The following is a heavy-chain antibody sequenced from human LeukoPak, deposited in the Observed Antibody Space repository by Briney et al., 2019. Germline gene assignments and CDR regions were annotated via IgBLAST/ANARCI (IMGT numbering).Heavy chain of an antibody. D-gene: IGHD3-10*01. CDR3: ARESERGNWFDP. CDR2: IWPGDSDT. V-gene: IGHV5-51*01. CDR1: GYSFTSYW. Sequence: GESLKISCHASGYSFTSYWIAWVRQMPGKGLEWMGMIWPGDSDTRYSPSFQGQVTISADKSISTAYLQWSSLKASDTAMYYCARESERGNWFDPWGQGTLVTVSS. J-gene: IGHJ5*02.